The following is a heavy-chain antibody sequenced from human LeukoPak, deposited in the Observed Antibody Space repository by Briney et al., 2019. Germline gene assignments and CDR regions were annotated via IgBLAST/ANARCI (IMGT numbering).Heavy chain of an antibody. CDR2: FDPEDGET. Sequence: WASVKVSCKVSGYTLTELSMHWVRQAPGKGLEWMGGFDPEDGETIYALKFQGRVTMTEDTSTDTAYMELSSLRSEDTAVYYCAISLYDSSGLFDYWGQGTLVTVSS. V-gene: IGHV1-24*01. CDR1: GYTLTELS. CDR3: AISLYDSSGLFDY. D-gene: IGHD3-22*01. J-gene: IGHJ4*02.